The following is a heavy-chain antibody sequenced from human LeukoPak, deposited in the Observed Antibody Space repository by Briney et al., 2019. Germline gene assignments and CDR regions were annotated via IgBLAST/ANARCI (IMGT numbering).Heavy chain of an antibody. J-gene: IGHJ3*02. V-gene: IGHV4-59*01. CDR3: ARDVAVAGFDAFDI. D-gene: IGHD6-19*01. Sequence: PSETLSLTCTVSGGSIDTYYWNWIRQPPGKGLEWIGYVFHTGSTNYNPSLTSRVTISVDTSKNQFSLKLSSVTAADTAVYYCARDVAVAGFDAFDIWGQGTMVTVSS. CDR1: GGSIDTYY. CDR2: VFHTGST.